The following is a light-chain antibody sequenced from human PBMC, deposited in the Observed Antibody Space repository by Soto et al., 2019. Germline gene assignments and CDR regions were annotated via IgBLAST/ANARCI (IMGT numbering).Light chain of an antibody. V-gene: IGKV3-15*01. CDR3: QHYNHWLPWT. CDR2: GAS. Sequence: EIVMTQSPATLSVPPGERATLACRASQRVSSNLAWYQQKPGQAPRLLIYGASTRATGITARFICSGSGTEFPLHISRLQSEHFAVYYLQHYNHWLPWTFDQGTKVE. CDR1: QRVSSN. J-gene: IGKJ1*01.